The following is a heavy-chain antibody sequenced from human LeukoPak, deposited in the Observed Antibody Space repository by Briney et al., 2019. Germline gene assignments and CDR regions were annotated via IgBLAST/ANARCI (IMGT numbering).Heavy chain of an antibody. V-gene: IGHV4-59*01. CDR2: IYYSGST. D-gene: IGHD3-10*01. Sequence: PSETLSLTCTVSGGAISSYYWSWIRQPPGKGLEWIGYIYYSGSTNYNPSLKSRVTISVDTSKNQFSLKLSSVTAADTAVYYCARRYYGSGWAFDIGGQGTMVTVSS. J-gene: IGHJ3*02. CDR1: GGAISSYY. CDR3: ARRYYGSGWAFDI.